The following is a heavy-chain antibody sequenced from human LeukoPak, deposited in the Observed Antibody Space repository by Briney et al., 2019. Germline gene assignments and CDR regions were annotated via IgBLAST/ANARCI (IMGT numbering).Heavy chain of an antibody. CDR2: ISAYNGNT. V-gene: IGHV1-18*01. D-gene: IGHD3-10*01. CDR3: ARVSWSTMVRGVSLYYFDY. J-gene: IGHJ4*02. CDR1: GYTFTSYG. Sequence: ASVKVSCKASGYTFTSYGISWVRQAPGQGLEGMGWISAYNGNTNYAQKLQGRVTMTTDTSTSTAYMELRSLRSDDTAVYYCARVSWSTMVRGVSLYYFDYWGQGTLVTVSS.